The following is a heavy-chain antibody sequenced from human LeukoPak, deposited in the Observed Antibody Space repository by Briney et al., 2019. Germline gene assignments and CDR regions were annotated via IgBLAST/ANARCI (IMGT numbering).Heavy chain of an antibody. CDR2: IKQDGSEK. CDR3: ARDGRGAVAGIYYYYYMDV. J-gene: IGHJ6*03. V-gene: IGHV3-7*01. Sequence: GGSLRLSCAASGFTFSSYWMSWVRQAPGKGLEWEANIKQDGSEKYYVDSVKGRFTISRDNAKNSLYLQMNSLRAEDTAVYYCARDGRGAVAGIYYYYYMDVWGKGTTVTVSS. CDR1: GFTFSSYW. D-gene: IGHD6-19*01.